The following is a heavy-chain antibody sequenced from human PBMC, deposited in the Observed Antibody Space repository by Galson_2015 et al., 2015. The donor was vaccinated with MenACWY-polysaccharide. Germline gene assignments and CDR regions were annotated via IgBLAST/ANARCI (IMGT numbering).Heavy chain of an antibody. Sequence: SLRLSCAVSGFTFTDYYMSWIRQAPGKGLEWVSYISSSGRTIYYADSVKGRFTLSRDNAKNSLYLQMNSLRAVDTAVYYCARDSVLLAPGSESFRNSYPRRNWFEPWGHGTLVSVSS. CDR1: GFTFTDYY. CDR2: ISSSGRTI. J-gene: IGHJ5*02. CDR3: ARDSVLLAPGSESFRNSYPRRNWFEP. V-gene: IGHV3-11*01. D-gene: IGHD3-16*02.